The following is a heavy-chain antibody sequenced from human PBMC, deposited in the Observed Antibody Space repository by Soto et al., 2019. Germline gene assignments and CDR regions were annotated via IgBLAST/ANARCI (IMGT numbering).Heavy chain of an antibody. CDR1: GYTFTSYD. Sequence: QVQLVQSGAEVKKPGASVKVSCKASGYTFTSYDINWVRQATGQGLEWMGWMNPNSGNTGYAQKFQGRVTMTRNTSISKAYMELSSLRSEDTAVYYCASSPTYYDYVWGSYRYFGDWGQGTLVTVSS. CDR2: MNPNSGNT. D-gene: IGHD3-16*02. J-gene: IGHJ4*02. V-gene: IGHV1-8*01. CDR3: ASSPTYYDYVWGSYRYFGD.